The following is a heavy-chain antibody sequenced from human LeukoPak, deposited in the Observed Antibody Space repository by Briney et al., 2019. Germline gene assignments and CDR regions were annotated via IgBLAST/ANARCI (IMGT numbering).Heavy chain of an antibody. D-gene: IGHD2-2*01. V-gene: IGHV3-48*02. CDR1: GFTFSSYG. CDR2: ISSSSSTI. J-gene: IGHJ3*02. CDR3: ARAHKANQLLDAFDI. Sequence: GGSLRLSCAASGFTFSSYGMNWVRQAPGKGLEWVSYISSSSSTIYYADSVKGRFTISRDNAKKSLYLQMNSLRDEDTAVYYCARAHKANQLLDAFDIWGQGTMVTVSS.